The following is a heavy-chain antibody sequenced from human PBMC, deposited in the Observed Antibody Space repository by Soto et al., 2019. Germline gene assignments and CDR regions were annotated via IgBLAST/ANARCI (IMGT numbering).Heavy chain of an antibody. Sequence: SETLSLTCTVSGGSISSGDYYWSWIRQPPGKGLEWIGYIYYSGSTYYNPSLKSRVTISVDTSKNQFSLKLSSVTAADTAVYYCVRFWLPPYSDALTDYTDAFDYWGQGTLVTVSS. CDR2: IYYSGST. D-gene: IGHD3-9*01. V-gene: IGHV4-30-4*01. CDR1: GGSISSGDYY. CDR3: VRFWLPPYSDALTDYTDAFDY. J-gene: IGHJ4*02.